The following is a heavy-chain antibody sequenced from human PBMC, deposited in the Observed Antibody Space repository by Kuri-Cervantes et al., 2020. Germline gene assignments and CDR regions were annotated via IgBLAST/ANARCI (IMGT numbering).Heavy chain of an antibody. CDR1: GFTFSSSW. Sequence: GGSLRLSCAASGFTFSSSWMHWVRQAPGKGLVWVSRISSDGSSFSHADSVMGRFTISRDNAKNMLYLQMNSLRADDTAVYYCARGDSSGWYAPEPYYFDYWGQGTLVTVSS. CDR2: ISSDGSSF. CDR3: ARGDSSGWYAPEPYYFDY. D-gene: IGHD6-19*01. V-gene: IGHV3-74*01. J-gene: IGHJ4*02.